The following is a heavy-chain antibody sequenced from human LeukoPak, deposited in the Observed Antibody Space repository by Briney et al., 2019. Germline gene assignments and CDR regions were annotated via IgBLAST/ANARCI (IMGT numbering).Heavy chain of an antibody. J-gene: IGHJ4*02. Sequence: GALRLSCAASGFTFSSYGMHWVRQAPGKGLEWVAVISYDGSNKYYADSVKGRFTISRDNAKNSLYLQMNSLRVEDTAVYYCAKVAKYYYGSETYYFFEHWGQGTPVTASS. CDR2: ISYDGSNK. V-gene: IGHV3-30*18. D-gene: IGHD3-10*01. CDR3: AKVAKYYYGSETYYFFEH. CDR1: GFTFSSYG.